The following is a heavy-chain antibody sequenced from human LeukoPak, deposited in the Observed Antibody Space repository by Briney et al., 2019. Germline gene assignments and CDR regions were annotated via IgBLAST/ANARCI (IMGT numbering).Heavy chain of an antibody. CDR2: IYHSGST. V-gene: IGHV4-38-2*02. CDR1: GYSISSGYY. D-gene: IGHD6-25*01. Sequence: PSETLSLTCAVSGYSISSGYYCGWIRQPPGKGLEWIGSIYHSGSTYYNPSLKSRVTISVDTSKNQFSLKLSSVTATDTAVYYCARDSARGAFDIWGQGTMVTVSS. J-gene: IGHJ3*02. CDR3: ARDSARGAFDI.